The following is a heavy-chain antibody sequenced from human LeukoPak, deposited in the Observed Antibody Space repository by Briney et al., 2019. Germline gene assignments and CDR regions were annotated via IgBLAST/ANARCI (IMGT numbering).Heavy chain of an antibody. CDR1: GYTFTGYY. D-gene: IGHD2-2*02. J-gene: IGHJ4*02. CDR3: ASHCSTSCYSDY. Sequence: ASVKVSCKASGYTFTGYYMHWVRQAPGQGLEWMGWINPNSGGTNYAQKIQGRVTMTRDTSISTAYMELSRLGSDDTAVYYCASHCSTSCYSDYWGQGTLVTVSS. V-gene: IGHV1-2*02. CDR2: INPNSGGT.